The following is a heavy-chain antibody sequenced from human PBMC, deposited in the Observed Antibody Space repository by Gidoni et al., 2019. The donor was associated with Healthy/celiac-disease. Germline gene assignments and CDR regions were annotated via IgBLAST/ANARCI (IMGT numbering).Heavy chain of an antibody. CDR2: ISYDGSNK. V-gene: IGHV3-30*01. CDR1: GFTFSSYA. Sequence: QVQLVESGGGVVQPGRSLRLACAASGFTFSSYAMHWVAVISYDGSNKYYADSVKGRFTISRDNSKNTLYLQMNSLRAEDTAVYYCARGEGLEQQPPVRFDYWGQGTLVTVSS. D-gene: IGHD6-13*01. CDR3: ARGEGLEQQPPVRFDY. J-gene: IGHJ4*02.